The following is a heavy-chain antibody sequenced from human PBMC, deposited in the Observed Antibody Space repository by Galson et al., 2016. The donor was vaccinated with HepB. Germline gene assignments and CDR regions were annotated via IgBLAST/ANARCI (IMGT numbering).Heavy chain of an antibody. D-gene: IGHD6-19*01. Sequence: SLRLSCAASGFTFTNYWMNWVRQTPGKGLEWVANVSPNGGEEYYVDSVKGRFTIARDNPKNSLSLQMNSLRADDPAVYYCARSGAWSISWMDLWGQGATVTVSS. V-gene: IGHV3-7*05. CDR2: VSPNGGEE. CDR1: GFTFTNYW. CDR3: ARSGAWSISWMDL. J-gene: IGHJ6*02.